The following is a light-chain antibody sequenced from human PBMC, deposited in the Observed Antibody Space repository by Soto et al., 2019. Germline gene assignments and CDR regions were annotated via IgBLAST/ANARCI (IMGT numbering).Light chain of an antibody. CDR3: SSYTTSNTRQIV. CDR1: SSDVGGYNY. V-gene: IGLV2-14*03. CDR2: DVS. J-gene: IGLJ1*01. Sequence: QSVLTQPASVSGSPGQSITISCTGTSSDVGGYNYVSWYQHHPGKAPKLMIYDVSILPSGISNRFSGSKSGNTASLTISGLQPEDEGDYYCSSYTTSNTRQIVFGTGTKVTVL.